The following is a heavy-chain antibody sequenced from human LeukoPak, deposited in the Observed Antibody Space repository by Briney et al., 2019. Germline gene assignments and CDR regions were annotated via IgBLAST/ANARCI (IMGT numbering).Heavy chain of an antibody. CDR3: ARRGGSGSPIDY. CDR1: GFSLSFYS. D-gene: IGHD3-10*01. CDR2: IDVRGSGM. J-gene: IGHJ4*02. V-gene: IGHV3-21*01. Sequence: PGGSLRLSCAASGFSLSFYSLDWVRQAPGRGLEWVASIDVRGSGMFYADSVKGRFIISRDNAQNSLYLQMHSLRAEDTAVYFCARRGGSGSPIDYWGQGTLVTVSS.